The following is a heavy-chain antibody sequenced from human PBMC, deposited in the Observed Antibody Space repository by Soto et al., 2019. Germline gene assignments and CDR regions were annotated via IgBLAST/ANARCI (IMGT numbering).Heavy chain of an antibody. J-gene: IGHJ6*02. CDR3: ARLMDSSSWYTSDYYYYGMDV. V-gene: IGHV4-4*02. Sequence: SETLSLTCAVSGGTISSSNWWSWVRQPPGKGLEWIGEIYHSGSTNYNPSLKSRVTISVDTSKNQFSLKLSSVTAADTAVYYCARLMDSSSWYTSDYYYYGMDVWGQGTTVTVSS. CDR1: GGTISSSNW. D-gene: IGHD6-13*01. CDR2: IYHSGST.